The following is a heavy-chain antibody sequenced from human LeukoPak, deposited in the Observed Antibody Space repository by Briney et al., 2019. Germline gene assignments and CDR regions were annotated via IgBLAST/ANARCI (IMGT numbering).Heavy chain of an antibody. D-gene: IGHD6-19*01. V-gene: IGHV3-7*01. J-gene: IGHJ4*02. CDR3: ARDAYSSLDY. CDR2: IKQDGSEK. Sequence: GGSLRLSCAASGFTFDNYTMNWVRQAPGKGLEWVANIKQDGSEKYYVDSVKGRFTISRDNAKNSLYLQMNSLRAEDTAVYYCARDAYSSLDYWGQGTLVTVSS. CDR1: GFTFDNYT.